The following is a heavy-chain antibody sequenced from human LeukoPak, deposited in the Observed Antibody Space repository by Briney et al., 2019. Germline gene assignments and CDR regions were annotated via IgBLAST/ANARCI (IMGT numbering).Heavy chain of an antibody. Sequence: PSETLSLTCTVPGGSISTYYWSWIRQPAGKGLEWIGRLSSSGTTNYKTSLKSRVTMSVDTSTNELSLNLPSVTAADTAVYYCAREVSGSDYYRAYDYWGQGTLVTVSS. D-gene: IGHD3-3*01. J-gene: IGHJ4*02. CDR2: LSSSGTT. V-gene: IGHV4-4*07. CDR1: GGSISTYY. CDR3: AREVSGSDYYRAYDY.